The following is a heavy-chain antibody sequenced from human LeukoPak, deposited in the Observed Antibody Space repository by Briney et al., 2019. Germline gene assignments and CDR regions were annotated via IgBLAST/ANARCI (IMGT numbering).Heavy chain of an antibody. V-gene: IGHV1-2*02. CDR3: ARVPKGYGSGSYIDY. Sequence: ASVKVSCKASGYIFTDYYMHWVRQAPGQGLEYVGWINPNSGATNYPQKLQGRVSMTRDTSISTVYMELSRLRSDDTAVYYCARVPKGYGSGSYIDYWGQGTLVTVSS. J-gene: IGHJ4*02. CDR2: INPNSGAT. D-gene: IGHD3-10*01. CDR1: GYIFTDYY.